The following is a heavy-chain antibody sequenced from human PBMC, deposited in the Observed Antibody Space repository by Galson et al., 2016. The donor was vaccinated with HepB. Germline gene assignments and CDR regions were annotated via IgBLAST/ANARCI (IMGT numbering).Heavy chain of an antibody. J-gene: IGHJ5*02. V-gene: IGHV3-21*01. CDR1: GFTFSTYS. D-gene: IGHD3-22*01. Sequence: SLRLSCAASGFTFSTYSMNWVRQPPGKGLEWVSSISSSGTYIYYADSLKGRFTISRDNAKNSLYLQMNSLRTEDTAVYFWSRSAYQYDSRGYYYGEEWFDPWGQGTLVTVSS. CDR3: SRSAYQYDSRGYYYGEEWFDP. CDR2: ISSSGTYI.